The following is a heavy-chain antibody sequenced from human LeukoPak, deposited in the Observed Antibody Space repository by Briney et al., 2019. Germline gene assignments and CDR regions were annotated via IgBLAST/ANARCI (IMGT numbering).Heavy chain of an antibody. CDR1: GGSISSYY. J-gene: IGHJ6*02. CDR2: IYYSGGP. CDR3: ARMSTVTTFGVDYYGMDV. Sequence: SETLSLTCTVSGGSISSYYWSWIRQPPGKGLEWIGYIYYSGGPNYNPSLKSRVTISVDTSKNQFSLKLSSVTAADTAVYYCARMSTVTTFGVDYYGMDVWGQGTTVTVSS. D-gene: IGHD4-11*01. V-gene: IGHV4-59*01.